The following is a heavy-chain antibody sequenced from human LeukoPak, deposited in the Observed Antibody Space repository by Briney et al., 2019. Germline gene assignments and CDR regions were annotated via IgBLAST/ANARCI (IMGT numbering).Heavy chain of an antibody. D-gene: IGHD1-1*01. Sequence: SETLSLTCTVSGDSISSSNYYWGWLRQPPGQGLEWIGSIFYSGSTYYTPSLKSRVTISVDTSKNQFSLKLRSVTAVDTAVYYCARRRGDRGYDWGQGTLVIVSS. J-gene: IGHJ4*02. CDR1: GDSISSSNYY. CDR3: ARRRGDRGYD. V-gene: IGHV4-39*01. CDR2: IFYSGST.